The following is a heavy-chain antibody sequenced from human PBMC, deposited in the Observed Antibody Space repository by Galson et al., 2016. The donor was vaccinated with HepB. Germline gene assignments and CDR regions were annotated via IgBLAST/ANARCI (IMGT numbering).Heavy chain of an antibody. CDR1: GDTFSNYG. Sequence: SVKVSCKASGDTFSNYGISWVRQAPGQGLEWVGTIIPVLTTTNYAQKFQGRITITADKSTSTVYMELSSLRSEDTAVFYCARESTAEVWFDPWGQGTLVTVSS. CDR2: IIPVLTTT. J-gene: IGHJ5*02. V-gene: IGHV1-69*04. CDR3: ARESTAEVWFDP.